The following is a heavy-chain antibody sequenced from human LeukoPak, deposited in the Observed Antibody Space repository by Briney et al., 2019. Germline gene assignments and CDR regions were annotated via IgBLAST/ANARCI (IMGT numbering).Heavy chain of an antibody. Sequence: GGSLRLSCAASGFAFTDYAISWVRQAPGKGLEWVSAITDSGGATYYADSVKGRFTISRDNSKNTLYLQMNSLRGDDTAIYYCAKAYTRSWYAAFDIWGQGTMVTTSS. CDR1: GFAFTDYA. V-gene: IGHV3-23*01. CDR3: AKAYTRSWYAAFDI. J-gene: IGHJ3*02. CDR2: ITDSGGAT. D-gene: IGHD6-13*01.